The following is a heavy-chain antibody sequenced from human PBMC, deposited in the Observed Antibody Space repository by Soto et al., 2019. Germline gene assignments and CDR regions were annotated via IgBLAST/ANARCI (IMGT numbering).Heavy chain of an antibody. Sequence: EVQLVESGGGLVQPGGSLKLVCLASGFPLSDSPIHWVRKASGKGLEWVGRIRSKTNNYATTYGAPVRGRFTLSRDDSTNTAYLQMNNLESEDAAVYYCTRHAGGQVEHSFFVSPLDVWGKETTVSVLS. D-gene: IGHD2-15*01. CDR2: IRSKTNNYAT. V-gene: IGHV3-73*01. J-gene: IGHJ6*04. CDR3: TRHAGGQVEHSFFVSPLDV. CDR1: GFPLSDSP.